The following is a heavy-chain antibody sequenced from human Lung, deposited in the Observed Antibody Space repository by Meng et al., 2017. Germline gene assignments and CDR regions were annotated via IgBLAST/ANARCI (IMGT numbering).Heavy chain of an antibody. D-gene: IGHD3-10*01. Sequence: QGELQEAGPGLVKPSGTLSLTCAVSGGSISSSNWWSWVRQPPGKGLEWIGEIYHSGSTNYNPSLKSRVTISVDKSKNQFSLKLSSVTAADTAVYYCARGSITMVRGVSVFDPWGQGTLVTVSS. V-gene: IGHV4-4*02. CDR3: ARGSITMVRGVSVFDP. J-gene: IGHJ5*02. CDR1: GGSISSSNW. CDR2: IYHSGST.